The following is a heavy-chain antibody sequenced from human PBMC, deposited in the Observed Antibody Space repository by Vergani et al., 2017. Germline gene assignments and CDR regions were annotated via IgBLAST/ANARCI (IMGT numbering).Heavy chain of an antibody. CDR1: GGSFSGYY. V-gene: IGHV4-34*01. Sequence: QVQLQQWGAGLLKPSETLSLTCAVYGGSFSGYYWSWIRQPPGKGLEWIGEINHSGSTNYNPSLKSRVTISVDTSKNQFSLKLSSVTAADTAVYYCARRCSGGGCRPDAFDIWGQGTMVTVSS. CDR3: ARRCSGGGCRPDAFDI. CDR2: INHSGST. D-gene: IGHD2-15*01. J-gene: IGHJ3*02.